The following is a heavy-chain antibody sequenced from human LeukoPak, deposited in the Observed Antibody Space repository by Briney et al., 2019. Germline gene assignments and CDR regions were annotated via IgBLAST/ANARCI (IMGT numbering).Heavy chain of an antibody. J-gene: IGHJ1*01. CDR2: ISGNGVTT. D-gene: IGHD5-24*01. CDR3: VGDGRDGYNIYFHH. V-gene: IGHV3-64D*06. Sequence: GGSLRLSCAVSGFTFSSYDMSWVRQAPGKGLQYVSVISGNGVTTSYADSVKGRFTISRDNSKNTVYLQMSSLRAEDTAVYYCVGDGRDGYNIYFHHWGQGTLVTVSS. CDR1: GFTFSSYD.